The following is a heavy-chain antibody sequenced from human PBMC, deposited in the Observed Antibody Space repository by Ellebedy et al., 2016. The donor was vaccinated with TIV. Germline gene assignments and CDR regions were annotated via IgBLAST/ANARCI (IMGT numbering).Heavy chain of an antibody. V-gene: IGHV4-39*01. CDR3: ARQGYRGYSYGATYTPFDY. CDR1: GGSISSSSYY. J-gene: IGHJ4*02. CDR2: IYYSGNT. D-gene: IGHD5-18*01. Sequence: MPSETLSLTCIVSGGSISSSSYYWGWSRQPPGKGLEWIGSIYYSGNTYYNPSLESRLTISVDTSKNQFSLKLSSVTAADTAVYYCARQGYRGYSYGATYTPFDYWGQGTLVTVSS.